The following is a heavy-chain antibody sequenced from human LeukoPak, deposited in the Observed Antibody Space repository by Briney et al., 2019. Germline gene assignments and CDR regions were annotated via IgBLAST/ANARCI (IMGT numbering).Heavy chain of an antibody. CDR1: GYTFTSYD. V-gene: IGHV1-8*03. CDR3: ARGASRSFDY. J-gene: IGHJ4*02. Sequence: ASVKVSCKASGYTFTSYDINWVRQAPGQGLEWMGWMNSNSGNTGDARKFQGRLTITRITSISTAYMELSSLRSEDTAVYYCARGASRSFDYWGQGTLVTVSS. D-gene: IGHD2-15*01. CDR2: MNSNSGNT.